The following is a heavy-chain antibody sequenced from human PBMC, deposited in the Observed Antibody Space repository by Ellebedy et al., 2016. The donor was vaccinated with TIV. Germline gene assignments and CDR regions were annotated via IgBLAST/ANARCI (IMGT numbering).Heavy chain of an antibody. J-gene: IGHJ5*02. CDR2: ISSGASHL. Sequence: GESLKISXAASGFTFSSYAMSWVRQAPGKGLEWVSSISSGASHLYYADSVKGRFTISRDNSRNSLYLQMNSLRAEDTAVYYCARDPGGRFDPWGQGTLVTVSS. CDR1: GFTFSSYA. CDR3: ARDPGGRFDP. D-gene: IGHD2-8*02. V-gene: IGHV3-21*01.